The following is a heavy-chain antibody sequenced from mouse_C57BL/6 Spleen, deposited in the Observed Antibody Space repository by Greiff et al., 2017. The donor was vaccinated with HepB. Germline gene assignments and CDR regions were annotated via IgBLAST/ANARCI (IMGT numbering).Heavy chain of an antibody. D-gene: IGHD1-1*01. CDR2: IYPGDGDT. CDR1: GYAFSSYW. CDR3: AREGDGSSLLFAY. Sequence: VQLMESGAELVKPGASVKISCKASGYAFSSYWMNWVKQRPGKGLEWIGQIYPGDGDTNYNGKFKGKATLTADKSSSTAYMQLSSLTSEDSAVYFCAREGDGSSLLFAYWGQGTLVTVSA. V-gene: IGHV1-80*01. J-gene: IGHJ3*01.